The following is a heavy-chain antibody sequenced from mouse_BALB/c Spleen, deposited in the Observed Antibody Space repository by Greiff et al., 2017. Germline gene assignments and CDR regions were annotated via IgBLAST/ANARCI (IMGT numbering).Heavy chain of an antibody. CDR1: GFTFSNYW. CDR2: IRLKSNNYAT. V-gene: IGHV6-6*02. Sequence: EVMLVESGGGLVQPGGSMKLSCVASGFTFSNYWMYWVRQSPEKGLEWVAEIRLKSNNYATHYAESVKGRFTISRDDSKSSVYLQMNNLRAEDTGIYYCARSYYGSSWFAYWGQGTLVTVSA. J-gene: IGHJ3*01. CDR3: ARSYYGSSWFAY. D-gene: IGHD1-1*01.